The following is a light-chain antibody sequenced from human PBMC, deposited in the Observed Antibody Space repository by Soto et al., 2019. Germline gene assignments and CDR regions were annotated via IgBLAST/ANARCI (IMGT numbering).Light chain of an antibody. CDR2: KAS. Sequence: DLPMTQSPSTVSASVGDRVTIACRASQSISGWLAWYQQKPGKAPKLLIYKASSLKSGVPSRFSGSGSGTEFTLTISSLQPDDFATYYCHQYNSSPWTFGQGTKVEV. V-gene: IGKV1-5*03. CDR3: HQYNSSPWT. J-gene: IGKJ1*01. CDR1: QSISGW.